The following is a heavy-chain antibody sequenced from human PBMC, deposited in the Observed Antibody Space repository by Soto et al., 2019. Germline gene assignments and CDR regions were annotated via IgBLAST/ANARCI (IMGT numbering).Heavy chain of an antibody. V-gene: IGHV1-18*01. Sequence: QVQLVQSGAEVKKPGASVKVSCKASGYTFTSYGISWVRQAPGQGLEWMGWISAYNGNTNYAQKLQGRVTMTTDTSTSTAYMELRSLRSDDTAVYYCARDQLVRGNYYYYGMDVWGQGTTVTVSS. J-gene: IGHJ6*02. D-gene: IGHD6-13*01. CDR2: ISAYNGNT. CDR1: GYTFTSYG. CDR3: ARDQLVRGNYYYYGMDV.